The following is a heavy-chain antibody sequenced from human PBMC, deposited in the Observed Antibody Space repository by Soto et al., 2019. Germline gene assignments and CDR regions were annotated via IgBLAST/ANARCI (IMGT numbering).Heavy chain of an antibody. J-gene: IGHJ6*02. V-gene: IGHV3-7*01. CDR3: AREKQQLVHHYYYGMDV. Sequence: GGSLRLSCAASGFTFSSYWMSWFRQAPGKGLEWVANIKQDGSEKYYVDSVKGRFTISRDNAKNSLYLQMNSLRAEDTAVYYCAREKQQLVHHYYYGMDVWGQGTTVTVSS. D-gene: IGHD6-13*01. CDR1: GFTFSSYW. CDR2: IKQDGSEK.